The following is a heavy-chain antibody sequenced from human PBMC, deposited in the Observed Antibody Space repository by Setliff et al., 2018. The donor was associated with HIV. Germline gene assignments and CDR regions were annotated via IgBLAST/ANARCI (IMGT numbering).Heavy chain of an antibody. V-gene: IGHV1-18*01. CDR1: GYSFTSYG. J-gene: IGHJ5*02. CDR2: ISAYNVNT. D-gene: IGHD2-15*01. CDR3: ARVRYCSGGSCYGGEYWFDP. Sequence: ASVKVSCKASGYSFTSYGVSWVRQAPGQGLEWMGWISAYNVNTNYAQKLQGRVTMTTDTSTSTAYMELRSLRSDDTAVYYCARVRYCSGGSCYGGEYWFDPWGQGTLVTVS.